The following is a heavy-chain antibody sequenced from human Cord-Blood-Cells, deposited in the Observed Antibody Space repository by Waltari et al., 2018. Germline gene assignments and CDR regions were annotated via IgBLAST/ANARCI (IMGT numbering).Heavy chain of an antibody. D-gene: IGHD6-13*01. CDR2: IAYDGSNK. CDR3: AKDTIGYSSSFDY. Sequence: QVQLVESGGGVVQPGRSLRLSCAASGFTFSSYGMHWVRPAPGKGLEWVAVIAYDGSNKYYADSVKGRFTISRDNSKNTLYLQMNSLRAEDTAVYYCAKDTIGYSSSFDYWGQGTLVTVSS. V-gene: IGHV3-30*18. CDR1: GFTFSSYG. J-gene: IGHJ4*02.